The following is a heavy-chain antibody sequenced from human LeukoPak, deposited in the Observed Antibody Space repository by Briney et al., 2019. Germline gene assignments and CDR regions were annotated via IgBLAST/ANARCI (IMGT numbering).Heavy chain of an antibody. Sequence: PSETLSLTCSVAGGSIRNHFWSWIRLSPGKGLEWIGNIYYTTNPNYSPSLASRVTISIDTSKDQLSLKLNSVTAADTAVYYCARDRNYFDAWGQGTRVTVSS. D-gene: IGHD4-11*01. J-gene: IGHJ5*02. CDR1: GGSIRNHF. CDR2: IYYTTNP. V-gene: IGHV4-59*11. CDR3: ARDRNYFDA.